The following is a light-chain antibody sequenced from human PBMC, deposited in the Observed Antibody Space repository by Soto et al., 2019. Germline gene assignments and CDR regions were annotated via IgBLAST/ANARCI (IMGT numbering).Light chain of an antibody. Sequence: VVMTQSPATLSVSPGERATLSCRASQSININLAWFQQKPGQAPRLLIYGASTRATGIPVRFSGSGSGTDFTLTISSLQSEDFAVYYCQQYDNWPFTFGPGTKVDVK. CDR3: QQYDNWPFT. J-gene: IGKJ3*01. CDR2: GAS. CDR1: QSININ. V-gene: IGKV3-15*01.